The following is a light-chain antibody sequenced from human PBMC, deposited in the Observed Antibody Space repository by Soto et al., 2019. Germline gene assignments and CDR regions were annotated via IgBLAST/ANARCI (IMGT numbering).Light chain of an antibody. V-gene: IGKV3-11*01. CDR1: QSVSSY. J-gene: IGKJ1*01. CDR2: DAS. Sequence: EIVLTQSPATLSLSPGERATLSCRASQSVSSYLAWYQQKPGQAPRLLIYDASNRATGIPARFSGSGSGTDFTLTISSLEPEDFAVYYCQQRSNWPRTFGQATKLEIK. CDR3: QQRSNWPRT.